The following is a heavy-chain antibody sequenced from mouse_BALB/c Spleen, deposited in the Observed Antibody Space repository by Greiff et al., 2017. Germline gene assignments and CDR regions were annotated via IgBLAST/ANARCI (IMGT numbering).Heavy chain of an antibody. CDR1: GFSLSTYGMG. CDR3: ARRSRDLLWSSMDY. CDR2: IYCGDAK. D-gene: IGHD2-1*01. Sequence: QVHLKVSGPGLLQPSQTLSLTCSFSGFSLSTYGMGVSWIRQPPGQGLEWLAHIYCGDAKRYKTSLKSRLTISKETSSTQVFLKITSVDTAATATWYCARRSRDLLWSSMDYGGQGTSVTVSA. J-gene: IGHJ4*01. V-gene: IGHV8-12*01.